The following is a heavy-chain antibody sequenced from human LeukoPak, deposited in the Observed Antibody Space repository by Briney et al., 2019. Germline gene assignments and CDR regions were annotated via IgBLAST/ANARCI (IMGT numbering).Heavy chain of an antibody. CDR2: INAGNGNT. D-gene: IGHD3-16*02. CDR3: ARGLADWYDYVWGSYRNGVDY. J-gene: IGHJ4*02. V-gene: IGHV1-3*01. CDR1: GYTLTSYA. Sequence: GASVKVSCKASGYTLTSYAMHWVRQAPGQRLEWMGWINAGNGNTKYSQKFQGRVTITRDTSASTAYMELSSLRSEDTAVYYCARGLADWYDYVWGSYRNGVDYWGQGTLVTVSS.